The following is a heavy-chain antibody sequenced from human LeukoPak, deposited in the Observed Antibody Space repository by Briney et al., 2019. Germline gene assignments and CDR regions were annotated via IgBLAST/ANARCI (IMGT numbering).Heavy chain of an antibody. Sequence: GGSLRLSCAASSFTFSKYWFHWVRQAPGKGLDWVSRIDTDGRTTDYADSVKGRFTISGDNAKNTLFLEMNSLRAEDTAVYYCARDLAGADDYWGQGTLVTVSS. CDR3: ARDLAGADDY. CDR2: IDTDGRTT. V-gene: IGHV3-74*01. D-gene: IGHD6-13*01. CDR1: SFTFSKYW. J-gene: IGHJ4*02.